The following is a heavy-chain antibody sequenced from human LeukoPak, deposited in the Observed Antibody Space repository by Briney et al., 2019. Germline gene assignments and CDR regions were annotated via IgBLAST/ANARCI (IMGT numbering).Heavy chain of an antibody. CDR2: IRYDGSNK. Sequence: PGGSLRLSCAASGFTFSSYGMHWVRQAPGKGLEWVAFIRYDGSNKYYADSVKGRFTISRDNSKTTLYLQMNSLRAEDSAVYYCAKDHNNRRSDVLRYFDYWGQGTLVTVST. V-gene: IGHV3-30*02. D-gene: IGHD4-17*01. CDR1: GFTFSSYG. CDR3: AKDHNNRRSDVLRYFDY. J-gene: IGHJ4*02.